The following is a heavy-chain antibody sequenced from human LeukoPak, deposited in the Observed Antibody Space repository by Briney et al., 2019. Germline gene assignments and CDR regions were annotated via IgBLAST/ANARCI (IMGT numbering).Heavy chain of an antibody. Sequence: GGSLRLSCAASGFTFSNYGMHWVRQAPGKGLEWVAIIWYDGSNKYYADSVKGRFTISRDNSKNTLYLQMNSLRVEDTAVYYCATWRGSGSYGGYFDYWGQGTLVTVS. V-gene: IGHV3-33*01. CDR1: GFTFSNYG. D-gene: IGHD3-10*01. J-gene: IGHJ4*02. CDR2: IWYDGSNK. CDR3: ATWRGSGSYGGYFDY.